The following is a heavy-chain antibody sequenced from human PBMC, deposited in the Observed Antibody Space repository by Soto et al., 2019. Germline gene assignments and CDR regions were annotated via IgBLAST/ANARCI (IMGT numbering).Heavy chain of an antibody. CDR2: ISWNSGSI. CDR3: AKDLEPNDYYYGMDV. CDR1: GFTFDDYA. D-gene: IGHD1-1*01. V-gene: IGHV3-9*01. J-gene: IGHJ6*02. Sequence: SLRLSCAASGFTFDDYAMHWVRQAPGKGLEWVSGISWNSGSIGYADSVKGRFTISRDNAKNSLYLQMNSLRAEDTALYYCAKDLEPNDYYYGMDVWGQGTTVTVSS.